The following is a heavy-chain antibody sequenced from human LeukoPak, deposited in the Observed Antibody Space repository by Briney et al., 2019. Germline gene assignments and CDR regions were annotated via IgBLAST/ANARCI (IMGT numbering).Heavy chain of an antibody. D-gene: IGHD3-10*01. CDR2: ISVSGHRT. J-gene: IGHJ4*02. Sequence: GGSLRLSCAASGFTFSSYSMSWVRQAPGKGLEWISGISVSGHRTYHAASVKGRFTISRDNSNNMVYLQMNSLRAEDTAVYYCAKDQFGELLSHFDYWGQGTLVTVSS. CDR1: GFTFSSYS. CDR3: AKDQFGELLSHFDY. V-gene: IGHV3-23*01.